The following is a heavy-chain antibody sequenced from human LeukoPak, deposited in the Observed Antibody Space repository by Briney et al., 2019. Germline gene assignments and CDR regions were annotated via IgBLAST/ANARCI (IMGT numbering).Heavy chain of an antibody. V-gene: IGHV3-23*01. CDR3: AKTSTAARLGYFDY. J-gene: IGHJ4*02. CDR2: ISGSGGST. CDR1: GFTFSIYS. Sequence: GGSLRLSCAASGFTFSIYSMNWVRQAPGKGLEWVSAISGSGGSTYYADSVKGRFTISRDNSKNTLYLQMNNLRAEDTAVYYCAKTSTAARLGYFDYWGQGTLVTVSS. D-gene: IGHD6-6*01.